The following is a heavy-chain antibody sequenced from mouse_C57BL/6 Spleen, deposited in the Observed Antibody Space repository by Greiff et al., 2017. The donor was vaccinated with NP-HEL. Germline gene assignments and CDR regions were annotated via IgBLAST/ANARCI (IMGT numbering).Heavy chain of an antibody. D-gene: IGHD1-1*01. CDR1: GYTFTSYT. CDR3: ARYYYGSSYVDFDY. CDR2: INPSSGYT. Sequence: VQLQQSGAELARPGASVKMSCKASGYTFTSYTMHWVKQRPGTGLEWIGYINPSSGYTKYNQKFKDKATLTADKSSSTAYMQLSSLTSEDSAVYYCARYYYGSSYVDFDYWGQGTTLTVSS. V-gene: IGHV1-4*01. J-gene: IGHJ2*01.